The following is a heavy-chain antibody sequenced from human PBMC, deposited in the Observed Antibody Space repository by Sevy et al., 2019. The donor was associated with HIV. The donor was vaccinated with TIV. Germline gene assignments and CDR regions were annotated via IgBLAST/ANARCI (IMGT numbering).Heavy chain of an antibody. D-gene: IGHD3-22*01. V-gene: IGHV4-31*03. Sequence: SETLSLTCTVSGGSISSGGYYWSWIRQHPGKGLEWIGYIYYSGSTYYNPSLKSRVTISVDTSKYQFSLKLSSVTAADTAVYYCARASYDSSGYYSQFDYWGQGTLVTVSS. J-gene: IGHJ4*02. CDR1: GGSISSGGYY. CDR2: IYYSGST. CDR3: ARASYDSSGYYSQFDY.